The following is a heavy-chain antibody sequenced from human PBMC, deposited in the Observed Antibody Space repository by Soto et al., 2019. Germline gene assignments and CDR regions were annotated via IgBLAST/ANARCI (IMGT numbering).Heavy chain of an antibody. D-gene: IGHD1-26*01. Sequence: QVQLVQSGAEVKKPGASVKVSCKASGYTFTSYGISWVRQAPGQGLEWMGWISAYNGNTNYAQKLQGRVTMTTDPSTSTDYMELRSLRSDDTAVYYCARVGIVGATTVDYYGMDVWGQGTTVTVSS. J-gene: IGHJ6*02. V-gene: IGHV1-18*04. CDR1: GYTFTSYG. CDR2: ISAYNGNT. CDR3: ARVGIVGATTVDYYGMDV.